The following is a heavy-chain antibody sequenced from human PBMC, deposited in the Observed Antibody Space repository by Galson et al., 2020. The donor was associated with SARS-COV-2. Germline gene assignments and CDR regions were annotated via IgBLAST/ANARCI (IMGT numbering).Heavy chain of an antibody. CDR2: IYTSGST. Sequence: SETLSLTCTVSGGSISSGSYYWSWIRQPAGKGLEWIGRIYTSGSTNYNPSLKSRVTISIDTSKNQFSLKLSSVTAADTAVYYCARALGHYDSSGYYSYYFDYWGQGTLVTVSS. J-gene: IGHJ4*02. D-gene: IGHD3-22*01. V-gene: IGHV4-61*02. CDR3: ARALGHYDSSGYYSYYFDY. CDR1: GGSISSGSYY.